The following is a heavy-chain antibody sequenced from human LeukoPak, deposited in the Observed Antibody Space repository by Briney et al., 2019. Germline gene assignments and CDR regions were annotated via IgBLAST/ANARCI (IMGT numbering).Heavy chain of an antibody. J-gene: IGHJ6*03. CDR3: AREKGYHDYGAYGVYYYYMAA. CDR1: GGSISSYY. D-gene: IGHD4-17*01. CDR2: IYYSGST. V-gene: IGHV4-59*12. Sequence: SETLSLTCTVSGGSISSYYWSWIRQPPGKGLEWIGYIYYSGSTNYNPSLKSRVTISVDTSKNQFSLKLSSVTAADTAVYYCAREKGYHDYGAYGVYYYYMAAWGKGTTVTVSS.